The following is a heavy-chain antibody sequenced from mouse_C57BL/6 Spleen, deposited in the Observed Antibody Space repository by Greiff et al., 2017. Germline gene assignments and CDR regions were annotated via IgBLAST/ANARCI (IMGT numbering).Heavy chain of an antibody. D-gene: IGHD1-1*01. CDR3: ARSGTTVPCAD. CDR1: GYTFTSYW. CDR2: IDPSDSYT. V-gene: IGHV1-69*01. J-gene: IGHJ3*01. Sequence: QVQLQQPGAELVMPGASVKLSCKASGYTFTSYWMHWVKQRPGQGLEWIGEIDPSDSYTNYNQKFKGKSPLTVDKPSSTAYMQLSSVTSEDSAVYYCARSGTTVPCADWGQGTLVTVSA.